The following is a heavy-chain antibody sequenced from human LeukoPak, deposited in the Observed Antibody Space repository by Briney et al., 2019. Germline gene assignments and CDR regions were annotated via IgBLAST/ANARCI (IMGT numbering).Heavy chain of an antibody. V-gene: IGHV4-34*01. D-gene: IGHD5-18*01. J-gene: IGHJ3*02. CDR3: ARGSPIQLWADAFDI. CDR1: GGSFSGYY. CDR2: IKHSGST. Sequence: PSETLSLTCAVYGGSFSGYYWSWIRQPPGKGLEWIGEIKHSGSTNYNPSLKSRVTISVDTSKNQFSLKLSSVTAADTAVYYCARGSPIQLWADAFDIWGQGTMVTVSS.